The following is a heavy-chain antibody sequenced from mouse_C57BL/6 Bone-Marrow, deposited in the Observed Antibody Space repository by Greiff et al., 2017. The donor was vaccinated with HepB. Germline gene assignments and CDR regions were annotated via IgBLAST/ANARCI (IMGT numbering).Heavy chain of an antibody. J-gene: IGHJ3*01. CDR2: IDPNSGGT. D-gene: IGHD2-3*01. CDR3: ASRWLLGAY. V-gene: IGHV1-72*01. CDR1: GYTFTSYW. Sequence: QVQLQHPGAELVKPGASVKLSCKASGYTFTSYWMHWVKQRPGRGLAWIGRIDPNSGGTKYNEKVKSNATLTLDNPSSPAYMQRSSLTSEDAAVYYWASRWLLGAYWGQGTLVTVSA.